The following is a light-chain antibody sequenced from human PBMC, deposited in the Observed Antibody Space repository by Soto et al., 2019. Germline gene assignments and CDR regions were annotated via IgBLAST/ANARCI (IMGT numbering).Light chain of an antibody. Sequence: QMTQSPSSLAASVGDRVTITCVASQGIRTDLGWYQQTPGKAPKLLISGASSLQSGVPSRFSGSGSGTEFTLTITSLQPDDFATYYCQQYNSYSWTFGQGTKVDI. CDR1: QGIRTD. CDR2: GAS. V-gene: IGKV1-17*01. CDR3: QQYNSYSWT. J-gene: IGKJ1*01.